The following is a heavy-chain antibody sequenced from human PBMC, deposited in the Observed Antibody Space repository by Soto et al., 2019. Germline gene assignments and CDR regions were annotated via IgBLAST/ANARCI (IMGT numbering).Heavy chain of an antibody. CDR3: ARVTPLAGFDY. CDR2: IWYDGSNK. J-gene: IGHJ4*02. CDR1: GFTFSSYG. Sequence: GGSRRLSCATSGFTFSSYGMHWVRQAPGKGLEWVAVIWYDGSNKYYADSVKGRFTISRDNSKNTLYLQMNSLRAEDTAVYYCARVTPLAGFDYWGQGTLVTVSS. V-gene: IGHV3-33*01.